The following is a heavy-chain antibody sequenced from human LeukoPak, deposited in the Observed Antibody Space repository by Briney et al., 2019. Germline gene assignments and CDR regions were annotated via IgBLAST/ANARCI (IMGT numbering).Heavy chain of an antibody. CDR3: ARKKLGAGALFDY. CDR1: GFTFSDYD. D-gene: IGHD3-10*01. J-gene: IGHJ4*02. CDR2: IKQDGSEK. V-gene: IGHV3-7*01. Sequence: PGGSLRLSCVASGFTFSDYDMHWVRQAPGKGLEWVANIKQDGSEKYYVDSVKGRFTISRDNAKNSLYLQMNSLRAEDTAVYYCARKKLGAGALFDYWGQGTLVTVSS.